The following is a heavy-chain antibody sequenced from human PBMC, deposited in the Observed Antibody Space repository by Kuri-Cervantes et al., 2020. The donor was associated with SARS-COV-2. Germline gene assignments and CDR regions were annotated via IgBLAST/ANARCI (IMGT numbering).Heavy chain of an antibody. Sequence: GSLRLSCTVSGGSISSYYWSWIRQPPGKGLEWIGYIYYSGSTNYNPSLKSRVTISVDTSKNQFSLKLSSVIAADTAVYYCARETVAGTGDWFDPWGQGTLVTVSS. J-gene: IGHJ5*02. V-gene: IGHV4-59*12. D-gene: IGHD6-19*01. CDR1: GGSISSYY. CDR3: ARETVAGTGDWFDP. CDR2: IYYSGST.